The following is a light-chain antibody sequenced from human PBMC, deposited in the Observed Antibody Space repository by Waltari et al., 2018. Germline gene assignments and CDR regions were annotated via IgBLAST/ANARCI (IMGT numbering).Light chain of an antibody. CDR2: DTS. Sequence: EIVFTQSPSTMSLSPGDSATLSGGASQSVSYYLAWYQQRPDQAPRLLNYDTSHRATGIPDSFICSGSETDCTLTSSILEPEGFTVYYCQQRRNWALTFGGGTKVEIK. CDR3: QQRRNWALT. CDR1: QSVSYY. V-gene: IGKV3-11*01. J-gene: IGKJ4*01.